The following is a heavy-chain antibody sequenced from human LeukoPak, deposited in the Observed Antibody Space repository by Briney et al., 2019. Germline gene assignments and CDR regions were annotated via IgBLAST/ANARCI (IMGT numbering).Heavy chain of an antibody. Sequence: GGFLRLSCAASGFTFDDYGMSWVRQAPGKGLEWVSGINWNGGSTGYADSVKGRFTISRDNAKNSLYLQMNSLRAEDTALYYCARGAYCGGDCYYYFDYWGQGTLVTVSS. CDR3: ARGAYCGGDCYYYFDY. V-gene: IGHV3-20*04. D-gene: IGHD2-21*02. CDR2: INWNGGST. J-gene: IGHJ4*02. CDR1: GFTFDDYG.